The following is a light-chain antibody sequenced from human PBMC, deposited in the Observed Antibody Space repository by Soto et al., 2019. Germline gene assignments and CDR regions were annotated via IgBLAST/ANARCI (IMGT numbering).Light chain of an antibody. V-gene: IGKV1-12*01. Sequence: DIQMTQSPSSVSASVGDRVTITCRASQCISNWLAWYQQKPGKAPKLLISAASSLQSGVPSRFSGSGSGTDFTLTISRLQPEDFTTYYCQQANGFPLTFGGGTKVDI. CDR2: AAS. CDR3: QQANGFPLT. CDR1: QCISNW. J-gene: IGKJ4*01.